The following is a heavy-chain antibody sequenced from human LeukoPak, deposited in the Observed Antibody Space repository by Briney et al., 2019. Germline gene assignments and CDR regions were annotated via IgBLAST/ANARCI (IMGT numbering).Heavy chain of an antibody. CDR1: GFTVSSNY. D-gene: IGHD3-10*02. Sequence: GGSLRLSCAASGFTVSSNYMSWVRQAPGKGLEWVSTIYSGGSTYYADSVKGRFTISRDNAKNSLYLQMNSLRAEDTAVYYCAELGITMIGGVWGKGTTVTISS. CDR2: IYSGGST. CDR3: AELGITMIGGV. J-gene: IGHJ6*04. V-gene: IGHV3-53*01.